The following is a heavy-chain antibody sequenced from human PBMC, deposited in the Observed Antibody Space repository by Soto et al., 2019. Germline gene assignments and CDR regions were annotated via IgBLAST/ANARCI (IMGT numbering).Heavy chain of an antibody. D-gene: IGHD3-3*01. J-gene: IGHJ4*02. CDR3: ARVWNNGRFDY. Sequence: GGSLRLSCAASGFTFSSYWMSWVRQAPGKGLEWVASINQDGSQKRYLDSVKGRVTISRDNAENSLYVQMHSLRAEDTAVYYCARVWNNGRFDYWGQGTRVTVS. CDR2: INQDGSQK. CDR1: GFTFSSYW. V-gene: IGHV3-7*01.